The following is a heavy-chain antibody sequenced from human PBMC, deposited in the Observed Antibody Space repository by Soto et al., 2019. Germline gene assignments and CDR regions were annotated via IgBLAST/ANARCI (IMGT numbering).Heavy chain of an antibody. CDR2: IYYSGST. V-gene: IGHV4-61*01. J-gene: IGHJ4*02. CDR1: GGSVSSGSYY. Sequence: QVQLQESGPGLVKPSETLSLTCTVSGGSVSSGSYYWSWIRQPPGKGLEWIGYIYYSGSTNYNPSLKSRVTISVDTSKNQFSLKLSSVTAADTAVYYCARATKLYRLVLFDYWGQGTLVTVSS. D-gene: IGHD6-25*01. CDR3: ARATKLYRLVLFDY.